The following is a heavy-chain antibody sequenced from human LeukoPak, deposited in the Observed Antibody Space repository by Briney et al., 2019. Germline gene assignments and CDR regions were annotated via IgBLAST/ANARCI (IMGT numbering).Heavy chain of an antibody. D-gene: IGHD1-26*01. Sequence: GGSLRLSCAASGFTFSSYWMSWVRQAPGKRLEWVANIKQDGSEKYYVDSVKGRFTISRDNAKNSPYLQMNSLRAEDTAVYYCARTISGSYYLYYYYYMDVWGKGTTVTVSS. V-gene: IGHV3-7*01. CDR2: IKQDGSEK. J-gene: IGHJ6*03. CDR3: ARTISGSYYLYYYYYMDV. CDR1: GFTFSSYW.